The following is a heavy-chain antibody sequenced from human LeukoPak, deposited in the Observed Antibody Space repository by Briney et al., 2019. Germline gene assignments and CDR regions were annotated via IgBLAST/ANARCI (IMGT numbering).Heavy chain of an antibody. Sequence: SGTLSLTCAVSGGSISSGDYYWSWIRQPPGKGLEWIGYIYYSGSTYYNPSLKSRVTISVDTSKNQFSLKLSSVTAADTAVYYCARDRRDFWSGYSYGMDVWGQGTTVTVSS. CDR1: GGSISSGDYY. J-gene: IGHJ6*02. CDR2: IYYSGST. V-gene: IGHV4-30-4*01. D-gene: IGHD3-3*01. CDR3: ARDRRDFWSGYSYGMDV.